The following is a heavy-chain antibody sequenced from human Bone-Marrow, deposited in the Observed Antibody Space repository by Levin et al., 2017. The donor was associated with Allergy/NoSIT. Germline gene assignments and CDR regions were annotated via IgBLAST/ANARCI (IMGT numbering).Heavy chain of an antibody. V-gene: IGHV3-53*01. CDR3: AREIPFGGPGAFDI. CDR2: IYSGGST. Sequence: LSLTCAASGFTVSSNYMSWVRQAPGKGLEWVSVIYSGGSTYYADSVKGRFTISRDNSKNTLYLQINSLRAEDTAVYYCAREIPFGGPGAFDIWGQGTMVTVSS. CDR1: GFTVSSNY. J-gene: IGHJ3*02. D-gene: IGHD4-23*01.